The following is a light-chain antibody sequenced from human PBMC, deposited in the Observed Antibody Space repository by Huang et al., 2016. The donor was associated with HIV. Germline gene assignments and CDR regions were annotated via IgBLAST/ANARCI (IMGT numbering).Light chain of an antibody. CDR2: GAS. J-gene: IGKJ1*01. V-gene: IGKV3-15*01. Sequence: EMVVTQSPATLSVSPGERATLSCRARQRVSGNLAWYQQKPGQAARLLIYGASTRAAGVPARFRGSGSGTGFTLTSTSLQSEDIAVYFWQQYNNWRGTFGQGTKVEIK. CDR3: QQYNNWRGT. CDR1: QRVSGN.